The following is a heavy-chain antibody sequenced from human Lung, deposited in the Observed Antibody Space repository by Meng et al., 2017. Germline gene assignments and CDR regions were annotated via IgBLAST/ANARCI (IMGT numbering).Heavy chain of an antibody. CDR3: ARESGYFEY. Sequence: EVLLDESGGGLVQRGGSLRLSCAASGFTFRSYWMHWVRQAPGKGLVWVSRIRGDGGSIVYADSVKGRFTISRDNAKNTLFLQMNSLRAEDTAVYYCARESGYFEYWGQGILVTVSS. V-gene: IGHV3-74*03. CDR1: GFTFRSYW. J-gene: IGHJ4*02. CDR2: IRGDGGSI.